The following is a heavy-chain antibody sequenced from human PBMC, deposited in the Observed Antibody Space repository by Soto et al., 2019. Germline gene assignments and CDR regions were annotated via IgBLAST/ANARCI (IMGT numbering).Heavy chain of an antibody. CDR3: ARPKTIGAAAGKGWFDP. V-gene: IGHV4-59*08. CDR1: GGSISSYY. J-gene: IGHJ5*02. Sequence: SETLSLTCTVSGGSISSYYWSWIRQPPGKGLEWIGYIYYSGSTNYNPSLKSRVTISVDTSKNQFSLKLSSVTAADTAVYYCARPKTIGAAAGKGWFDPWXQGXLVXVS. CDR2: IYYSGST. D-gene: IGHD6-13*01.